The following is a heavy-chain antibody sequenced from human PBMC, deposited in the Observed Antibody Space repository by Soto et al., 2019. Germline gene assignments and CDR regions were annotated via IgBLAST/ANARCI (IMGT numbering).Heavy chain of an antibody. D-gene: IGHD2-21*01. J-gene: IGHJ6*01. CDR3: EKENDAFGDGNMDV. CDR1: GFNFYAYA. CDR2: INLAGQII. V-gene: IGHV3-9*01. Sequence: EMQVVESGGDLVQPGRSLRLSCAASGFNFYAYAMHWVRQAPGKGLEWVSGINLAGQIIGYADSVKGRFTISRDDAKSSLYLRLTNLGVEDTALYYCEKENDAFGDGNMDVWGKGTTVIVSS.